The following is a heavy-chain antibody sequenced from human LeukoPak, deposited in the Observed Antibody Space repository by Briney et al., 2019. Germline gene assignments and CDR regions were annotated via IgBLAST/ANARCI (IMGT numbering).Heavy chain of an antibody. CDR3: ARAAIDYGGNFH. Sequence: ASVKVSCKASGYTFTGYYMHRVRPAPGQGLEWMGWINPNSGGTNYAQKFQGRVTMTRDTSISTAYMELSRLRSDDTAVYYCARAAIDYGGNFHWGQGTLVTVSS. V-gene: IGHV1-2*02. D-gene: IGHD4-23*01. CDR2: INPNSGGT. J-gene: IGHJ4*02. CDR1: GYTFTGYY.